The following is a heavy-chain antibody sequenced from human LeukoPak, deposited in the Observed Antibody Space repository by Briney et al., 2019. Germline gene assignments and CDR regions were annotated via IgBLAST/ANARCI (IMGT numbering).Heavy chain of an antibody. CDR1: GFTFTDYS. Sequence: GGSLRLSCSASGFTFTDYSMSWVRQAPGKGLEWVSIISRVSTYIYYADSVKGRFTVSRDNAKSSPYLQMTSLRAEDTAVYFCAREGGDGDYYYYMDVWGKGTTVTVSS. D-gene: IGHD2-21*02. CDR2: ISRVSTYI. CDR3: AREGGDGDYYYYMDV. V-gene: IGHV3-21*01. J-gene: IGHJ6*03.